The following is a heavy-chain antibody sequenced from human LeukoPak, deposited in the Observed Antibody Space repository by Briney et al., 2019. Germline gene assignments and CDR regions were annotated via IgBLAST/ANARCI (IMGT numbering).Heavy chain of an antibody. Sequence: ASVKVSSKASGYTFTGYYMHWVRRAPGQGLEWMGWINPNSGGTNYAQKFQGRVTMTRDTSISTAYMELSRLRSDDTAVYYCARGGVAAAGTVRWFDLWGQGTLVTVSS. CDR3: ARGGVAAAGTVRWFDL. J-gene: IGHJ5*02. V-gene: IGHV1-2*02. CDR1: GYTFTGYY. D-gene: IGHD6-13*01. CDR2: INPNSGGT.